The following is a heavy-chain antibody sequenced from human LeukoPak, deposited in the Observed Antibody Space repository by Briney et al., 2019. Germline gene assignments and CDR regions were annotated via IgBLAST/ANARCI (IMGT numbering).Heavy chain of an antibody. J-gene: IGHJ5*02. CDR1: GFSFCSYA. V-gene: IGHV3-23*01. CDR3: GSGPVGTTVP. Sequence: GGSLRLSCAASGFSFCSYAMGWTRQAPGQGLEWVSAISGSGSHANYAESVKGRFTISRDNSRNTLYLQMHSLIAADTAVYYCGSGPVGTTVPWGQGTLVTVSS. D-gene: IGHD1-1*01. CDR2: ISGSGSHA.